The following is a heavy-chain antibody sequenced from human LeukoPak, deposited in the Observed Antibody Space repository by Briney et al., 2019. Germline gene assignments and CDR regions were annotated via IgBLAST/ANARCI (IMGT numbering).Heavy chain of an antibody. CDR3: AAYGGNSGGGFDY. J-gene: IGHJ4*02. Sequence: SETLSLTCTVSGGSVSSGSYYWSWIRQPPGKGLEWIGYIYYSGGTYYNPSLKSRVTISVDTSKNQFSLNLSSVTAADTAVYYCAAYGGNSGGGFDYWGQGTLVTVSS. CDR1: GGSVSSGSYY. D-gene: IGHD4-23*01. CDR2: IYYSGGT. V-gene: IGHV4-61*01.